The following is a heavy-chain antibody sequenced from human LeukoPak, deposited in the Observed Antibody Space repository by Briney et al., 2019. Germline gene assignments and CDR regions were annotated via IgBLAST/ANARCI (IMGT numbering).Heavy chain of an antibody. CDR1: GGSISSGDYY. CDR3: AREGYYYDSSGPATYFDY. D-gene: IGHD3-22*01. Sequence: SQTLSLTCTVSGGSISSGDYYWSWIRQPPGKGLEWIGYIYYSGSTYYNPSLKSRVTISVDTSKNQFSLKLSSVTAADTAVYYCAREGYYYDSSGPATYFDYWGQGTLVTVSS. V-gene: IGHV4-30-4*08. CDR2: IYYSGST. J-gene: IGHJ4*02.